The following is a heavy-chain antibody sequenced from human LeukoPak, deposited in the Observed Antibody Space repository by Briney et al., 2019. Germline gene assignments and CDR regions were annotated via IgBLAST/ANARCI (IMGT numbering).Heavy chain of an antibody. J-gene: IGHJ4*02. CDR3: ARPYGSGSYYSPFDY. Sequence: GESLKISCKGSGYSFISYWIAWVRQMPGKGLEWMGIIYPGDSDTRYSPSFQGQVTISADASINTVYLQWSSLKASDTAIYYCARPYGSGSYYSPFDYWGQGTLVTVSS. V-gene: IGHV5-51*01. CDR1: GYSFISYW. CDR2: IYPGDSDT. D-gene: IGHD3-10*01.